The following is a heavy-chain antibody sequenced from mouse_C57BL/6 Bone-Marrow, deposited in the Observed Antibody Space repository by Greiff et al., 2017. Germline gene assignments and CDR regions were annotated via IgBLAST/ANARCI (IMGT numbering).Heavy chain of an antibody. J-gene: IGHJ2*01. CDR1: GYTFTSYW. CDR3: ARGGSLCNY. V-gene: IGHV1-59*01. D-gene: IGHD1-1*02. Sequence: VQLQQPGAELVRPGTSVKLSCKASGYTFTSYWMHWVKQRPGQGLEWIGVIDPSDSYTNYNQKFKGKATLTVDTSSSTAYMQLSSLTSEYSAVYYCARGGSLCNYWGQGTTLTVSS. CDR2: IDPSDSYT.